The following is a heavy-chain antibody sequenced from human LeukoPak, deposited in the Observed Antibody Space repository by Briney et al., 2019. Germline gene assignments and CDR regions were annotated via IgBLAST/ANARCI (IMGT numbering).Heavy chain of an antibody. V-gene: IGHV1-2*02. CDR2: INPNSGVT. Sequence: ASVKVSSKASGYSFTAFYIHWVRQAPEQGREWMGWINPNSGVTNYAQKFQGRLTITRDTSISTAYMELSRLRSDDTAVYYCARNYYDSSGYYGGFQIWGPGTMVTVSS. D-gene: IGHD3-22*01. J-gene: IGHJ3*02. CDR3: ARNYYDSSGYYGGFQI. CDR1: GYSFTAFY.